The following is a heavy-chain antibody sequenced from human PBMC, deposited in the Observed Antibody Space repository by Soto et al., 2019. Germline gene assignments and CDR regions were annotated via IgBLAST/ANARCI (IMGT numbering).Heavy chain of an antibody. D-gene: IGHD1-26*01. CDR3: ARGRGGTYDAFDI. Sequence: VQLQESGPRLVKPSETLSLTCTVSGGSIRSYFWSWIRQSPGEGLEWIGYIFYSGTTNYSPSLKSRVTMSLGTAKDQFSLNLTSVTAADTAVLYCARGRGGTYDAFDIWGPGTMVTGSS. J-gene: IGHJ3*02. V-gene: IGHV4-59*01. CDR2: IFYSGTT. CDR1: GGSIRSYF.